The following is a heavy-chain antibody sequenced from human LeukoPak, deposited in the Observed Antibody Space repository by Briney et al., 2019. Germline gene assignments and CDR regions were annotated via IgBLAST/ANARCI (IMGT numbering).Heavy chain of an antibody. Sequence: PSETLSLTCTVSGGSISSYYWSWIRQPPGKGLEWIGYMYYSGSTNYNPSLKSRVTISVDTSKNQFSLKLSSVTAADTAVYYCAIGAAAGNIDYWGQGTLVTVSS. J-gene: IGHJ4*02. D-gene: IGHD6-13*01. CDR3: AIGAAAGNIDY. V-gene: IGHV4-59*08. CDR1: GGSISSYY. CDR2: MYYSGST.